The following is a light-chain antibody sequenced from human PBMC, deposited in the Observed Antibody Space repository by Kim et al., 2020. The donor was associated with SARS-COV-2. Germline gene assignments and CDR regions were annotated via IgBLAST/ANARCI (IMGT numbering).Light chain of an antibody. J-gene: IGKJ2*02. V-gene: IGKV1-39*01. Sequence: DIQMPQPPSSLSAFVGDRVTITCRPSQNINKYLNWYQHKPGKAPKLLIYAASSLQSGVPSRFSGSGSGTDFTLTISSLQPEDFATYDCQQSYSSLCTFGQGTKLEI. CDR3: QQSYSSLCT. CDR1: QNINKY. CDR2: AAS.